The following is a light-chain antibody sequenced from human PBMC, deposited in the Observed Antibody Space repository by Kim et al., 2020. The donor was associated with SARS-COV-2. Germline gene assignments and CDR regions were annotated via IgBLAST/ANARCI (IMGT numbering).Light chain of an antibody. V-gene: IGLV2-14*03. CDR3: SSYRSSGYV. CDR2: DVS. J-gene: IGLJ1*01. CDR1: SSDVGGYKY. Sequence: QSVLTQPASVSGSPGQSITISCTGTSSDVGGYKYVSWYQQYQGKAPKLMIYDVSKRPSGVSNRFSGSKSGNTASLTISGLQAEDEADYYCSSYRSSGYVFGTGTKVTVL.